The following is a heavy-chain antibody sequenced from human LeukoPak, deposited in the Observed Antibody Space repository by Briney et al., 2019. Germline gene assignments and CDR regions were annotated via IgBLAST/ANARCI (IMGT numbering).Heavy chain of an antibody. D-gene: IGHD5-18*01. CDR2: ISGSGGST. Sequence: AGGSLRLSCAASGFTFSSYAMSWVRQAPGKGLEWVSAISGSGGSTYYADSVKGRFTISRDNSKNTLYLQMNSLRAEDTAEYYCAKVTEYSYGPFDYWGQGTLVTVSS. V-gene: IGHV3-23*01. J-gene: IGHJ4*02. CDR1: GFTFSSYA. CDR3: AKVTEYSYGPFDY.